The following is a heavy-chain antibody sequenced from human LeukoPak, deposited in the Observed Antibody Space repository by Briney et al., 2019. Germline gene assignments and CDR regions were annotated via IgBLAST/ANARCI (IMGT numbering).Heavy chain of an antibody. CDR1: GFSLTTRGVA. CDR2: IYWDDDK. V-gene: IGHV2-5*02. CDR3: AHAPGVWGSYRS. Sequence: SGPTLVNPTQTLTLTCTFSGFSLTTRGVAVGWIRQPPGKALEWLALIYWDDDKRYSPSLKSRLTITKDTSKNQVVLTMTNMDPVDTGTYYCAHAPGVWGSYRSWGQGTLVTVSS. J-gene: IGHJ5*02. D-gene: IGHD3-16*02.